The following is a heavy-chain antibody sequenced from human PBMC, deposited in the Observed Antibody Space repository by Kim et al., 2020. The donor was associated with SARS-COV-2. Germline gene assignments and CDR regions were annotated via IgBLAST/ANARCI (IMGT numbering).Heavy chain of an antibody. CDR2: INANNGDT. CDR3: AREPDYRDYCRDF. D-gene: IGHD4-17*01. CDR1: GYTFTSYD. Sequence: ASVKVSCKASGYTFTSYDMHWVRQAPGQGLEWMGWINANNGDTNYAQKLQGRVTMTTDTSTSTAYMELRSLRSDDTAVYYCAREPDYRDYCRDFWGQGATVTLPS. V-gene: IGHV1-18*04. J-gene: IGHJ6*02.